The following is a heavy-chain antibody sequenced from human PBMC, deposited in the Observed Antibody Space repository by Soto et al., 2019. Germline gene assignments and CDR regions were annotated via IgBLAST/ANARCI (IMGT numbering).Heavy chain of an antibody. CDR3: AKDPGPWYPDKNHFDY. J-gene: IGHJ4*02. CDR1: GLTFNDYA. CDR2: ISWNSDSV. V-gene: IGHV3-9*01. D-gene: IGHD2-15*01. Sequence: GGSLRLSCTSSGLTFNDYAMHWVRQAPGKGLEWVSSISWNSDSVGYADSVKGRFTISRDNAKNSLYLQMNSLRGEDTALYYCAKDPGPWYPDKNHFDYWGQGTLVTVSS.